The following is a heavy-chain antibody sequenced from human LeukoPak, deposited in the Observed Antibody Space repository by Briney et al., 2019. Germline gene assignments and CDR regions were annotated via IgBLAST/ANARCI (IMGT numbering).Heavy chain of an antibody. V-gene: IGHV5-51*01. J-gene: IGHJ4*02. D-gene: IGHD1-26*01. CDR1: GNSFINYW. Sequence: GESLKISCKGSGNSFINYWIGWVRQMPGKGPEWMGIIYPGDSDTRYNPSFQGDVTISADKSTNTAYLQWTSLKASDTAIYYCVRQNIGGTSASDYWGQGTLVTVSS. CDR3: VRQNIGGTSASDY. CDR2: IYPGDSDT.